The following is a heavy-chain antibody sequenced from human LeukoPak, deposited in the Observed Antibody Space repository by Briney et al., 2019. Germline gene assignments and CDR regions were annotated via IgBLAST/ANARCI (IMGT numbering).Heavy chain of an antibody. CDR2: IGGRDGST. V-gene: IGHV3-23*01. J-gene: IGHJ4*02. CDR1: GFTFSSYG. D-gene: IGHD3-10*01. CDR3: AKGHYYGSGSLDY. Sequence: GGSLRLSCAASGFTFSSYGMSWVRQAPGKGLEWVSAIGGRDGSTYYADSVKGRFTISRDNSKNTLYVQMNCLRAEDTAVYYCAKGHYYGSGSLDYWGQGTLVTVSS.